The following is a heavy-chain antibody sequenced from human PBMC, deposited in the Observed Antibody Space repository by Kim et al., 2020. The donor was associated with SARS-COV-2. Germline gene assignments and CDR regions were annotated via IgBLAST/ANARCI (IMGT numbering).Heavy chain of an antibody. V-gene: IGHV1-2*02. D-gene: IGHD5-18*01. CDR2: INPDTGGI. CDR3: AKTALAYHFYYMDV. CDR1: GYTFTGYY. J-gene: IGHJ6*03. Sequence: ASVKVSCKASGYTFTGYYMHWVRQAPGQGLEWMGWINPDTGGINYAQRFQGRVTMTRDTSISTAYMELSRLRSDDTAVYYCAKTALAYHFYYMDVWGKGTTVTVSS.